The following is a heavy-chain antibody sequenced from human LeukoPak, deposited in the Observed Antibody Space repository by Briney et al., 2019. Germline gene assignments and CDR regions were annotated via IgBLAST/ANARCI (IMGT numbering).Heavy chain of an antibody. J-gene: IGHJ4*02. Sequence: GGSLRLSCAASGFTVSSNYMTWVRQAPGKGLEWVSIIYNDGNTFYADSVKGRFTISRDNSKNTLYLQMNSLRAEDTAVYYCARTYSNSGLEYFDFWGQGTLVTVFS. V-gene: IGHV3-53*01. D-gene: IGHD6-13*01. CDR1: GFTVSSNY. CDR3: ARTYSNSGLEYFDF. CDR2: IYNDGNT.